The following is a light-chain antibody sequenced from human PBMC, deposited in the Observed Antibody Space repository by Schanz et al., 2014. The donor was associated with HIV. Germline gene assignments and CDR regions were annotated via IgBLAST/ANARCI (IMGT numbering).Light chain of an antibody. Sequence: QSALTQPASVSGSPGQSITISCTGTSSDVGSYNYVSWYQQHPGKAPKLLIFDVSRRPSGVSTRFSGSKSGNTASLTISGLQAEDEADYYCGSYTFASTPYVFGSGTKLTVL. CDR1: SSDVGSYNY. CDR2: DVS. J-gene: IGLJ1*01. CDR3: GSYTFASTPYV. V-gene: IGLV2-14*03.